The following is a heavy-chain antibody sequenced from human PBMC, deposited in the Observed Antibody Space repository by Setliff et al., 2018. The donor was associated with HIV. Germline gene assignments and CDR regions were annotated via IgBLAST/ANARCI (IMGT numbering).Heavy chain of an antibody. Sequence: PSETLSLTCTVSGGSVSSFYWSWIRQPPNKGLEWIGRISAGGYTYYNPSLQSRATMSVDMSKNQFSLKLSSVTAADTAIYYCARDRSGTSYAGDDAFDIWGQGTMVTVSS. D-gene: IGHD3-3*01. CDR2: ISAGGYT. V-gene: IGHV4-4*07. CDR3: ARDRSGTSYAGDDAFDI. CDR1: GGSVSSFY. J-gene: IGHJ3*02.